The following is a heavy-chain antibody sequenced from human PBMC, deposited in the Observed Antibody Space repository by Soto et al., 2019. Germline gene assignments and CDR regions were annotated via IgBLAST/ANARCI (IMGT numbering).Heavy chain of an antibody. CDR1: GGSISSANW. Sequence: SETLSLTCAVSGGSISSANWWTWVRQPPGKGLEWIGEIYHGGSTSYNPSLKSLVTLSLDKFKNHFSLNLTSVTAADTAVYYCARLSFSYGVDVWGQGTTVTVSS. CDR3: ARLSFSYGVDV. V-gene: IGHV4-4*02. CDR2: IYHGGST. J-gene: IGHJ6*02.